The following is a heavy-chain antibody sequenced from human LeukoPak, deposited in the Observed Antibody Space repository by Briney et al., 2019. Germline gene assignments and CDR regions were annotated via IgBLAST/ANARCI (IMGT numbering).Heavy chain of an antibody. CDR2: IYYSGST. J-gene: IGHJ4*02. CDR3: ASLNWNYVIMGGPGYYFDY. Sequence: PSETLSLTCTVSGGSISSSSYYWGWIRQPPGKGLEWIGSIYYSGSTYYNPSLKSRVTISVDTSKNQFSLKLSSVTAADTAVYYCASLNWNYVIMGGPGYYFDYWGQGTLVTVSS. V-gene: IGHV4-39*01. D-gene: IGHD1-7*01. CDR1: GGSISSSSYY.